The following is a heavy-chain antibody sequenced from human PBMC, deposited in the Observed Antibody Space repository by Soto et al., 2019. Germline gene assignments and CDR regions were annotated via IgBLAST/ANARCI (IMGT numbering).Heavy chain of an antibody. Sequence: QVTLKESGPVLVKPTETLTLTCTVSGFSLSNARMGVSWIRQPPGKALEWLAHIFSNDEKSYSTSLKSRLTISKDTSKSQVVLTMTNMDPVYTSTYCCARKEGEMATITAFDIWGQGTMVTVSS. CDR2: IFSNDEK. D-gene: IGHD5-12*01. CDR1: GFSLSNARMG. CDR3: ARKEGEMATITAFDI. J-gene: IGHJ3*02. V-gene: IGHV2-26*01.